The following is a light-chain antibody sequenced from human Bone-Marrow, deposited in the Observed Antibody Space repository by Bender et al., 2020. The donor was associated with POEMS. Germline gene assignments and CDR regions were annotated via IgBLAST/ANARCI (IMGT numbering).Light chain of an antibody. V-gene: IGLV1-44*01. CDR1: DSNFGGNN. J-gene: IGLJ2*01. CDR2: SNY. CDR3: QSYDSSLSDVV. Sequence: QSVLTQPPSASGTPGQSVIISCSGTDSNFGGNNVNWYQHLPGTAPRLVVYSNYQRPSGVPARFSGSKSGTSASLVITGLQPEDEADYYCQSYDSSLSDVVFGGGTRLTVL.